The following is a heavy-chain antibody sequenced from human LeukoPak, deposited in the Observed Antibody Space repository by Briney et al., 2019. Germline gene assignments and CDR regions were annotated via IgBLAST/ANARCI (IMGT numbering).Heavy chain of an antibody. V-gene: IGHV4-30-4*07. J-gene: IGHJ5*02. CDR3: AREVTFYGSGSYQFDP. D-gene: IGHD3-10*01. Sequence: SETRSLTCAVSADSLSSAGYSWSWIRLTPGGRLEWVGYIFYSGSAYYNPSLQSRVTMSIYSSKNEFSVTLASVTAADTAVYYCAREVTFYGSGSYQFDPWGQGTLVTVSS. CDR2: IFYSGSA. CDR1: ADSLSSAGYS.